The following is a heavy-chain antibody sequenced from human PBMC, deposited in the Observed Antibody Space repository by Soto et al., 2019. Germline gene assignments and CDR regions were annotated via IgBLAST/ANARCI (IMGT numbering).Heavy chain of an antibody. Sequence: GGSLRLSCAASGFTFSSYWMSWVRQAPGKGLEWVANIKQDGSEKYYVDSVKGRFTISRDNAKNSLYLQMNSLRAEDTAVYYCARGGYYDSSGYYYASYDAFDIWGQGTMVTVSS. J-gene: IGHJ3*02. CDR1: GFTFSSYW. V-gene: IGHV3-7*05. D-gene: IGHD3-22*01. CDR3: ARGGYYDSSGYYYASYDAFDI. CDR2: IKQDGSEK.